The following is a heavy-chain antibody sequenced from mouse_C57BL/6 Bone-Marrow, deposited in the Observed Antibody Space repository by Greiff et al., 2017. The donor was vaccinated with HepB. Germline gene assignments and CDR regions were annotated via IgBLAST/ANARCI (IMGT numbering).Heavy chain of an antibody. CDR1: GYTFTDYE. J-gene: IGHJ1*03. V-gene: IGHV1-15*01. CDR2: IDPETGGT. CDR3: TSWGYYGSSLYWYFDV. Sequence: VQLQQSGAELVRPGASVTLSCKASGYTFTDYEMHWVKQTPVHGLEWIGAIDPETGGTAYNQKFKGKAILTADKSSSTAYMELRSLTSEDSAVYYCTSWGYYGSSLYWYFDVWGTGTTVTVSS. D-gene: IGHD1-1*01.